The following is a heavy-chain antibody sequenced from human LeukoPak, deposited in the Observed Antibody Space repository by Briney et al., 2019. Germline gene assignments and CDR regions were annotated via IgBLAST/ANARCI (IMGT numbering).Heavy chain of an antibody. D-gene: IGHD2-2*01. CDR1: GFTFSSYA. J-gene: IGHJ3*02. CDR3: ARRYCSSTSCHAFDI. CDR2: ISGSGGST. V-gene: IGHV3-23*01. Sequence: GGSLRLSCAASGFTFSSYAMSWVRQAPGKGLEWVSAISGSGGSTYYADSVKGRFTISRDNAKNSLYLQMNSLRAEDTAVYYCARRYCSSTSCHAFDIWGQGTMVTVSS.